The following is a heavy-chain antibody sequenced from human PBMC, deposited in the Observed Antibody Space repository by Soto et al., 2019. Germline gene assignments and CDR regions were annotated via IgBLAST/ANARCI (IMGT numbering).Heavy chain of an antibody. CDR3: AKDRIAGSDY. J-gene: IGHJ4*02. D-gene: IGHD6-13*01. CDR2: INQDGRES. Sequence: EVQLVESGGGLVQPGGSLRLSCAASGFTFSDHWMSWVRQAPGKGLEWVANINQDGRESYYVDSVKGRFTISRDNAKNSLHLQMNSLRADDTAVYYCAKDRIAGSDYWGQGTLVTVAS. V-gene: IGHV3-7*03. CDR1: GFTFSDHW.